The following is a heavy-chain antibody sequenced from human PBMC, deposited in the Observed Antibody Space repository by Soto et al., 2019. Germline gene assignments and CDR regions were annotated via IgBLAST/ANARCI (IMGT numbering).Heavy chain of an antibody. CDR2: ISRDGGTK. CDR3: ARDQGTAMVMENYYYGMDL. J-gene: IGHJ6*02. D-gene: IGHD5-18*01. V-gene: IGHV3-30*03. Sequence: GGSLRLSCAVSGFTVSTYGMHWVRQAPGKGLEWVAVISRDGGTKYYADSVKGRFTISRDNSKNTLYLQMNSLRAEDTAVYYCARDQGTAMVMENYYYGMDLWGQGTTVTVSS. CDR1: GFTVSTYG.